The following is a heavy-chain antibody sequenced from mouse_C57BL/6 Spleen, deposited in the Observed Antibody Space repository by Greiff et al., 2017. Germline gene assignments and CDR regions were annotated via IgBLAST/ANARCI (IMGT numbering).Heavy chain of an antibody. V-gene: IGHV1-15*01. J-gene: IGHJ4*01. Sequence: QVQLKESGAELVRPGASVTLSCKASGYTFTDYEMRWVKQTPVHGLEWIGAIDPETGGTAYNQKFKGKAILTADKSSSTAYMELRSLTSEDSAVYYCTRGATEAMDYWGQGTSVTVSS. CDR1: GYTFTDYE. CDR2: IDPETGGT. D-gene: IGHD1-1*01. CDR3: TRGATEAMDY.